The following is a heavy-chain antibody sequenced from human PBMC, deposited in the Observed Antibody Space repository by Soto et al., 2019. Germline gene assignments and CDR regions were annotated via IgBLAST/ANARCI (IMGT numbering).Heavy chain of an antibody. V-gene: IGHV1-8*01. CDR3: ARKGYCSSTSCDDAFHX. J-gene: IGHJ3*02. D-gene: IGHD2-2*01. CDR1: GYTFTSYD. CDR2: MNPNSGNT. Sequence: ASVKVSCKASGYTFTSYDINWVRQATGQGLEWMGCMNPNSGNTGYAQKFKGRVTMTRKTSIRTAHMELSSLRSEDTAVYYCARKGYCSSTSCDDAFHXWGQGTMVTVS.